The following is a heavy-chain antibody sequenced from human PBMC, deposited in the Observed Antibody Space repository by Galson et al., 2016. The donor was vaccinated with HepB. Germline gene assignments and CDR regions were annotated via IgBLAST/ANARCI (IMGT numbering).Heavy chain of an antibody. V-gene: IGHV4-31*11. J-gene: IGHJ4*02. CDR1: GDSITSTSHY. CDR2: IYFSGAT. Sequence: PLSLTCVVSGDSITSTSHYWSWIRHHPGRGLEWIGYIYFSGATYYNPSLKSRLSISVDTSKNHFSLKLSSVTAADTAFYYCARAKRYSSGWYFDFWGRGTLVTVSS. CDR3: ARAKRYSSGWYFDF. D-gene: IGHD5-12*01.